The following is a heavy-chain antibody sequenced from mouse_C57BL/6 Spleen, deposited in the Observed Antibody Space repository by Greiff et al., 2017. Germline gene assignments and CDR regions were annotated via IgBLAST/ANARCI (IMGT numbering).Heavy chain of an antibody. J-gene: IGHJ3*01. CDR3: ARWGDSWFAY. Sequence: QVQLQQPGAELVKPGASVKLSCKASGYTFTSYWMHWVKQRPGQGLEWIGMIHPNSGSTNYNEKFKSKATLTVDKPSSTAYMQLSSLTSEDSAVYYCARWGDSWFAYWGQGTLVTVSA. V-gene: IGHV1-64*01. D-gene: IGHD3-3*01. CDR2: IHPNSGST. CDR1: GYTFTSYW.